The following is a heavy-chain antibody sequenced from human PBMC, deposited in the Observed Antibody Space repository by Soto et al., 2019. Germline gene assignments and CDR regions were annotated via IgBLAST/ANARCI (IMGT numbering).Heavy chain of an antibody. CDR2: ISYDGSNK. CDR3: ARVHSSGSKNPFDY. Sequence: QVQLVGSGGGVVQPGRSLRLSCAASGFTFSSYAMHWVRQAPGKGLEWVAVISYDGSNKYYADSVKGRFTISRDNSKNTVYLQVNSLRAEDTAMYYCARVHSSGSKNPFDYWGQGTLVTVSS. J-gene: IGHJ4*02. D-gene: IGHD6-19*01. CDR1: GFTFSSYA. V-gene: IGHV3-30*04.